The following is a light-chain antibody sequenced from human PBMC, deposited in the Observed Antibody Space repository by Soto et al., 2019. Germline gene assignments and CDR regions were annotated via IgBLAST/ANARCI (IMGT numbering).Light chain of an antibody. V-gene: IGLV2-23*01. Sequence: QSVLTQPASVSGSPGQSITISCTGTSSDVGSYNLVSWYQQHPGKVPKIMIYEASKRPSGAPNRFSGSKSGNTASLTISGLQAEDAADYYCCSYAGSSTWVFGPGTKLTVL. CDR1: SSDVGSYNL. CDR3: CSYAGSSTWV. J-gene: IGLJ1*01. CDR2: EAS.